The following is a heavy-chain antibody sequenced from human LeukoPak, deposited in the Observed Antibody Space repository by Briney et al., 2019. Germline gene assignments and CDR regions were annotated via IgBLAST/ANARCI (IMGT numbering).Heavy chain of an antibody. CDR1: GFTFDDYG. CDR3: ARDKRLGYYGSGSHYTPPFDY. D-gene: IGHD3-10*01. J-gene: IGHJ4*02. Sequence: GGSLRLSCAASGFTFDDYGMSWVRQAPGKGLEWVSGINWNGGSTGYADSVKGRFTISRDNAKNSLYLQMNSLRAEDTALYYCARDKRLGYYGSGSHYTPPFDYWGQGTLVTVSS. CDR2: INWNGGST. V-gene: IGHV3-20*04.